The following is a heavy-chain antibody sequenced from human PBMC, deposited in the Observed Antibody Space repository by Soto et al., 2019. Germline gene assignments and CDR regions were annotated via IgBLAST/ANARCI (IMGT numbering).Heavy chain of an antibody. J-gene: IGHJ6*02. CDR3: ARDRWDIVLVPAAMRVAVYGMDV. D-gene: IGHD2-2*01. CDR2: ISAYNGNT. CDR1: GYTFTSYG. Sequence: GASVKVSCKASGYTFTSYGISWVRQAPGQGLEWMGWISAYNGNTNYAQKLQGRVTMTTDTSTSTAYMELRSLRSDDTAVYYCARDRWDIVLVPAAMRVAVYGMDVWGQGTTVTVSS. V-gene: IGHV1-18*01.